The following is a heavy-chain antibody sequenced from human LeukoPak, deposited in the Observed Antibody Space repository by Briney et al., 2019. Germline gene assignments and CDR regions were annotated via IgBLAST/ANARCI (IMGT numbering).Heavy chain of an antibody. J-gene: IGHJ4*02. CDR2: IKSKTDGGTT. V-gene: IGHV3-15*01. D-gene: IGHD3-3*01. Sequence: GGSLRLSCAASGSTFSNAWMSWVRQAPGKGLEWVGRIKSKTDGGTTDYAAPVKGRFTISRDDSKNTLYLQMNSLKTEDTAVYYCTTRSGFWSGSDYWGRGTLVTVSS. CDR1: GSTFSNAW. CDR3: TTRSGFWSGSDY.